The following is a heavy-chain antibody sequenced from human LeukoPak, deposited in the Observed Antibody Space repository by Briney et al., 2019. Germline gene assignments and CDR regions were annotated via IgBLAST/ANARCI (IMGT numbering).Heavy chain of an antibody. Sequence: PSETLSLTCTASGGSVNSGSYYWSWIRQPPGKGLEWVGYIYYSGSTSYNPSLKSRVTISVDTSKNQFSLKLSSVTAADTAVYYCASVNSGSYHQIDCWGQGTLVTVSS. V-gene: IGHV4-61*01. CDR2: IYYSGST. CDR1: GGSVNSGSYY. J-gene: IGHJ4*02. D-gene: IGHD1-26*01. CDR3: ASVNSGSYHQIDC.